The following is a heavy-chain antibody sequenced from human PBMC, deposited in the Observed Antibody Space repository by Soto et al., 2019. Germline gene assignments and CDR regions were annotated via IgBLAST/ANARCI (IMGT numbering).Heavy chain of an antibody. J-gene: IGHJ3*02. D-gene: IGHD6-13*01. Sequence: GGSLRLSCAASGFTFSSYAMHWVRQAPGKGLEWVAVISYDGSNKYYADSVQGRFTISRDYSKNTLYLQMNSLRAEDTAVYFCARDPLYMAAAGYAFDIWGQGTMVTVSS. CDR3: ARDPLYMAAAGYAFDI. V-gene: IGHV3-30*04. CDR2: ISYDGSNK. CDR1: GFTFSSYA.